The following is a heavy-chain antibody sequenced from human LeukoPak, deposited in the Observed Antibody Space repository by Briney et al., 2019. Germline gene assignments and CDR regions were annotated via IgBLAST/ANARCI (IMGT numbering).Heavy chain of an antibody. Sequence: SETLSLTCTVSGYSISSGYYWGWIRQPPGKGLEWIGSIYHSGSTYYNPSLKSRVTISVDTSKNQFSLKLSSVTAADTAVYYCAREFPPTYYDILTRGPTEVGCWGQGTLVTVSS. CDR3: AREFPPTYYDILTRGPTEVGC. D-gene: IGHD3-9*01. CDR2: IYHSGST. V-gene: IGHV4-38-2*02. J-gene: IGHJ4*02. CDR1: GYSISSGYY.